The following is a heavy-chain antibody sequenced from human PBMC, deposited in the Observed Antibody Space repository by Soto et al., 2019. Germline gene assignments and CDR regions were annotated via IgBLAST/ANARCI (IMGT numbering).Heavy chain of an antibody. V-gene: IGHV2-5*02. CDR3: AHWPIVANYYYGMDV. CDR2: IYWDDDK. J-gene: IGHJ6*02. D-gene: IGHD5-12*01. CDR1: GFLLSTSGVG. Sequence: EXGPTVIHPTQSLRLTFTFSGFLLSTSGVGVGWIRQPPGKALEWLALIYWDDDKRYSPSLKSRLTITKDTSKNQVVLTMTNMDPVDTATYYCAHWPIVANYYYGMDVWGQGTTVTVSS.